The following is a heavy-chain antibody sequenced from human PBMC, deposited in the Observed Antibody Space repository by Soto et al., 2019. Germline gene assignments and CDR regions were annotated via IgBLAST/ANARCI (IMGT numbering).Heavy chain of an antibody. CDR1: GFSFSSHI. V-gene: IGHV3-48*01. CDR2: INSGSTTI. CDR3: LNGDYY. D-gene: IGHD4-17*01. J-gene: IGHJ4*02. Sequence: EEQLVESGGGLVQPGGSLRLSCAASGFSFSSHIMYWVRQAPGKGLEWVSSINSGSTTIYYADSVQGRFTISRDNAKNSLYLQMYSLRADDTAVYYCLNGDYYVGQGTLVTVSS.